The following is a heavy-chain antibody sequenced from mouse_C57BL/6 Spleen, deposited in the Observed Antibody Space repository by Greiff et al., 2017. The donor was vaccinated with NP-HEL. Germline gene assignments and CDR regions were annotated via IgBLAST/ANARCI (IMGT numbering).Heavy chain of an antibody. Sequence: VQLQQPGAELVRPGTSVKLSCKASGYTFTSYWMHWVKQRPGQGLEWIGVIDPSDSYTNYNQKFKGKATLTVDTSSSTAYMQLSSLTSEDSAVYYCARGGYSNYFDVWGTGTTVTVSS. CDR2: IDPSDSYT. CDR1: GYTFTSYW. D-gene: IGHD2-5*01. V-gene: IGHV1-59*01. J-gene: IGHJ1*03. CDR3: ARGGYSNYFDV.